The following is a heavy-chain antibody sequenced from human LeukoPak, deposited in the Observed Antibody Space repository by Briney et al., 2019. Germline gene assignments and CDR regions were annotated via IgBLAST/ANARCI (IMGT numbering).Heavy chain of an antibody. J-gene: IGHJ6*03. Sequence: SETLSLTCTVSGGSIGSHYWTWIRQPPGKGLEWIGYIYYSGSTNYNPSLKSRVTISVDTSKNQFSLKLSSVTAADTAVYYCARAREGEYYYYYMDVWGKGTTVTISS. CDR2: IYYSGST. CDR3: ARAREGEYYYYYMDV. CDR1: GGSIGSHY. V-gene: IGHV4-59*11. D-gene: IGHD3-16*01.